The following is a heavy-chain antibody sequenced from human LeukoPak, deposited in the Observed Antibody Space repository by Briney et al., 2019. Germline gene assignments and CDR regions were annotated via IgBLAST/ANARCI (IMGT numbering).Heavy chain of an antibody. J-gene: IGHJ3*02. CDR2: IWYDGSNK. CDR3: ARNRLRSTWPDAFDI. D-gene: IGHD6-13*01. Sequence: GGSLRLSCTASGFTFSKFGMHWVRQAPGKGLEWVAVIWYDGSNKYYADSVKGRFTISRDNSKNTLYLQMNSLRAEDTAVYYCARNRLRSTWPDAFDIWGQGTMVTVSS. CDR1: GFTFSKFG. V-gene: IGHV3-33*08.